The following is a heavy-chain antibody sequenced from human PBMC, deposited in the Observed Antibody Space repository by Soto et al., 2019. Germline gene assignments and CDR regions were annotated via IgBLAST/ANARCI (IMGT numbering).Heavy chain of an antibody. CDR2: IWYDGRDK. CDR1: GFTFSIYG. V-gene: IGHV3-33*01. CDR3: ARGNGHNSGRFDY. J-gene: IGHJ4*02. Sequence: QVQLVESGGGVVQPGTSLRLSCAASGFTFSIYGMHWVRQAPGTGLEWVAVIWYDGRDKYYVDSVKDRFTISRDNSKNKLYLQMNSLRGDDTAVYYFARGNGHNSGRFDYWGRGTLVTVSS. D-gene: IGHD1-1*01.